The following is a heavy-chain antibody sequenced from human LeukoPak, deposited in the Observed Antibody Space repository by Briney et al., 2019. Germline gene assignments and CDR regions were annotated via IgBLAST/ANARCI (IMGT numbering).Heavy chain of an antibody. CDR2: IIPIFGTA. V-gene: IGHV1-69*13. J-gene: IGHJ5*02. Sequence: SVKVSCKASGGTFSSYAVSWVRQAPGQGLEWMGGIIPIFGTANYAQKFQGRVTITADESTSTAYMELSSLRSEDTAVYYCARVPSITMVRGPWFDPWGQGTLVTVSS. D-gene: IGHD3-10*01. CDR1: GGTFSSYA. CDR3: ARVPSITMVRGPWFDP.